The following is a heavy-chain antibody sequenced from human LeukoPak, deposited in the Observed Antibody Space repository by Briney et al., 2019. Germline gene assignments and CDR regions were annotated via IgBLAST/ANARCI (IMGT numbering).Heavy chain of an antibody. J-gene: IGHJ5*01. CDR1: GLPFSAYP. CDR2: ITHDGGSQ. V-gene: IGHV3-30*01. CDR3: FTGRHYYYDS. Sequence: GTSLRLSCAASGLPFSAYPIHWVRQAPDEGLEWVAVITHDGGSQYYADSVKGRFTISRDNSKNTVFLHMNSLRPEDTAVYYCFTGRHYYYDSWGQGTLVTVSS. D-gene: IGHD3-22*01.